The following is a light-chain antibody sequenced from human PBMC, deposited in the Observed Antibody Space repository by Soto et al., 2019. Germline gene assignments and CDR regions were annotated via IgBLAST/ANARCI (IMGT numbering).Light chain of an antibody. CDR3: QQYNGYPLT. J-gene: IGKJ4*01. CDR2: DVS. Sequence: DIHMTQSPSTLSASVGDRVTITCRASQTLRTWLAWYQRKPGKAPKLLIYDVSILQSGVPSRFSGSGSGTEFTLTISSLQPDDFATYYCQQYNGYPLTFGGGTKVDIK. V-gene: IGKV1-5*01. CDR1: QTLRTW.